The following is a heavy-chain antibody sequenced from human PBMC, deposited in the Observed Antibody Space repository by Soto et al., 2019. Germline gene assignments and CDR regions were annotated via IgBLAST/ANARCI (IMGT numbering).Heavy chain of an antibody. CDR3: AREGGAAAGYYYYYGMDV. V-gene: IGHV4-34*01. CDR2: INHSGST. D-gene: IGHD6-13*01. J-gene: IGHJ6*02. Sequence: ETLSLTCAVYGGSFSGYYWSWIRQPPGKGLEWIGEINHSGSTNYNPSLKSRVTISVDTSKNQFSLKLSSVTAADTAVYYCAREGGAAAGYYYYYGMDVWGQGTTVTVSS. CDR1: GGSFSGYY.